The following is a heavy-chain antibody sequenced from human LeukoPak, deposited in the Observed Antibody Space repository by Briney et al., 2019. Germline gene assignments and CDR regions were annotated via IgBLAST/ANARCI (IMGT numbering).Heavy chain of an antibody. CDR1: GYTFTSYC. CDR2: ISAYNGNT. J-gene: IGHJ5*02. CDR3: ARDATGINWFDP. Sequence: ASVKVSCKASGYTFTSYCISWVRQAPGQGLEWMGWISAYNGNTNYAQKLQGRVTMTTDTSTSTAYMELRSLRSDDTAVYYCARDATGINWFDPWGQGTLVTVSS. V-gene: IGHV1-18*01.